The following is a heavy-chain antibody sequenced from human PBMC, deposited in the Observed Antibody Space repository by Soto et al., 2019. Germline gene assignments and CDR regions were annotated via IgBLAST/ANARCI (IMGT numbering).Heavy chain of an antibody. CDR2: ISYDGSNK. D-gene: IGHD3-22*01. V-gene: IGHV3-30-3*01. J-gene: IGHJ3*02. CDR1: GFTFSSYA. Sequence: GGSLRLSCAASGFTFSSYAMHWVRQAPGKGLEWVAVISYDGSNKYYADSVKGRFTISRDNSKNTLYLQMNSLRAEDTAVYYCARVRNIVVVTDAFDIWGQGTMVTVS. CDR3: ARVRNIVVVTDAFDI.